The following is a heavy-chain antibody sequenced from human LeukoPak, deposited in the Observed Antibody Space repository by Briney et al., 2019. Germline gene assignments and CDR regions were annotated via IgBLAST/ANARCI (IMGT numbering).Heavy chain of an antibody. CDR3: ARVWAYGGNSSYYYYYMDV. Sequence: GASVKVSCKASGYTFTSYDINWVGQAPGRGVEWMGWMKTDSGNKGYAQKFQGRVTMTRNTSISTAYMELSSLRSEDTAVYYCARVWAYGGNSSYYYYYMDVWGKGTTCTVSS. CDR1: GYTFTSYD. V-gene: IGHV1-8*01. D-gene: IGHD4-23*01. J-gene: IGHJ6*03. CDR2: MKTDSGNK.